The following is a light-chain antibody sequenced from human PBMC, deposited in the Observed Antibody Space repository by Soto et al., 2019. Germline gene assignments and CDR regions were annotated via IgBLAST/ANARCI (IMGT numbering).Light chain of an antibody. CDR1: QSVSSSS. CDR3: QQYTGPPTT. CDR2: GAS. V-gene: IGKV3-20*01. J-gene: IGKJ5*01. Sequence: EIVLTQSPATLSLSPGERASLSCIASQSVSSSSLAWYQQKPGQAPRLLVYGASSRATGVPDRFSGSGSGTDFTLTITRLEPEDSAVYFCQQYTGPPTTFGQGTRLEIK.